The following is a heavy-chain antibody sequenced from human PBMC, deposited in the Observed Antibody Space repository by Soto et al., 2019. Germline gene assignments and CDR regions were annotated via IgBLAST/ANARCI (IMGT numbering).Heavy chain of an antibody. CDR3: ARDGGPIVGATTRNYYYYYGMDV. D-gene: IGHD1-26*01. CDR2: IIPIFGTA. CDR1: GGTFISYA. J-gene: IGHJ6*02. V-gene: IGHV1-69*06. Sequence: SVKVSCKASGGTFISYAISWVRQAPGQGLEWMGGIIPIFGTANYAQKFQGRVTITADKSTSTAYMELSSLRSEDTAVYYCARDGGPIVGATTRNYYYYYGMDVWGQGTTVTVSS.